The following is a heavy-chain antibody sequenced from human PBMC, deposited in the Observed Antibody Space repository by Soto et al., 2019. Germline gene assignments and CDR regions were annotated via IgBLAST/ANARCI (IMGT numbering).Heavy chain of an antibody. V-gene: IGHV1-18*01. CDR2: ISAYNGNT. Sequence: ASVKVSCKASGYTFTSSGISWVRQAPGQGLEWMGWISAYNGNTNYAQKLQGRVTMTTDTSTSTAYMELRSLRSDDTAVYYCASDRKVPEVCDGFDNRREGTMVTV. CDR3: ASDRKVPEVCDGFDN. CDR1: GYTFTSSG. J-gene: IGHJ3*02. D-gene: IGHD2-8*01.